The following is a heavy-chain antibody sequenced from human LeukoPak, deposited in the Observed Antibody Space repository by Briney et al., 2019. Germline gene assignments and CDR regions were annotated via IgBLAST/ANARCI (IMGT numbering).Heavy chain of an antibody. CDR1: GGSFSGYY. J-gene: IGHJ4*02. CDR3: ARWRYYYDSSGYSDY. D-gene: IGHD3-22*01. CDR2: INHSGST. Sequence: TETLSLTCAVYGGSFSGYYWSWIRQPPGKGLEWIGEINHSGSTNYNPSLKSRVTISVDTSKNQFSLKLSSVTAADTAVYYCARWRYYYDSSGYSDYWGQGTLVTVSS. V-gene: IGHV4-34*01.